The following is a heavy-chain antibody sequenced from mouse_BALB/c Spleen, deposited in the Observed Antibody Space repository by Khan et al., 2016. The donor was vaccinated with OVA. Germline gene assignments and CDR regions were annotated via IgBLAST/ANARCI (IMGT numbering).Heavy chain of an antibody. D-gene: IGHD1-1*01. V-gene: IGHV3-2*02. J-gene: IGHJ2*01. Sequence: EVQLQESGPGLVKPSQSLSLTCTVTGYSITSDYAWNWIRQFPGNKLEWMGYISYSGNTKYNPSLKSRISITRDTSKNPFFLQLNSVTIEDTATYYCARVYWGDFDYWGQGTTLTVSS. CDR2: ISYSGNT. CDR3: ARVYWGDFDY. CDR1: GYSITSDYA.